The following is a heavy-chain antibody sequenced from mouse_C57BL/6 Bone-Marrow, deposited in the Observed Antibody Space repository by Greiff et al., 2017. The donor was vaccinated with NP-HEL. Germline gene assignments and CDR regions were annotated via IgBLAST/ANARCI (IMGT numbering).Heavy chain of an antibody. CDR3: ARNPIITTVVDY. J-gene: IGHJ2*01. CDR1: GYTFTDYY. D-gene: IGHD1-1*01. Sequence: VQLQQSGPVLVKPGASVKMSCKASGYTFTDYYMNWVKQSHGKSLEWIGVINPYNGGTSYNQKFKGKATLTVDKSSSTAYMELNSLTSEDSAVYYCARNPIITTVVDYWGQGTTLTVSS. V-gene: IGHV1-19*01. CDR2: INPYNGGT.